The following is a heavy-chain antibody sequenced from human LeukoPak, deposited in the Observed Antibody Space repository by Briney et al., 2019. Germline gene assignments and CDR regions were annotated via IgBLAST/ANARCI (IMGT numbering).Heavy chain of an antibody. D-gene: IGHD3-10*01. Sequence: GGSLRLSCAASGFTFSSYGMHWVRQAPGKGLEWVAFIRYDGSNKYYADSVKGRFTISRDNSKNTLYLQMNSLRAEDTAVYYCATAHLWFGELNGSGPYFDYWGQGTLVTVSS. CDR3: ATAHLWFGELNGSGPYFDY. CDR1: GFTFSSYG. CDR2: IRYDGSNK. V-gene: IGHV3-30*02. J-gene: IGHJ4*02.